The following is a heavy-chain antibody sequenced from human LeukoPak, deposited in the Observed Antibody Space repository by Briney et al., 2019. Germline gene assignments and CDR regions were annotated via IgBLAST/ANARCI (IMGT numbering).Heavy chain of an antibody. Sequence: QSGGSLRLSCAASGFTFSNYAMSWVRQAPGKGLEWVSGISANGGRTYYADSVKGRFTISRDKFKNILYLQMSSLRADDTALYYCGKDPNGDYVGAFDIWGHGTMVTVSS. J-gene: IGHJ3*02. V-gene: IGHV3-23*01. D-gene: IGHD3-16*01. CDR2: ISANGGRT. CDR3: GKDPNGDYVGAFDI. CDR1: GFTFSNYA.